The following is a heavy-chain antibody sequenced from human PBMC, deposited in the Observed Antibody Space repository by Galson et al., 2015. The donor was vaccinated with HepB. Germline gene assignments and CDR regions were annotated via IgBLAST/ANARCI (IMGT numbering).Heavy chain of an antibody. CDR2: ISGSGGST. CDR1: GFTFSSYA. Sequence: SLRLSCAAPGFTFSSYAMSWVRQAPGKGLEWVSAISGSGGSTYYADSVKGRFTISRDNAKNSLYLQMNSLRAEDTAVYYCAREVAAAGTAFDYWGQGTLVTVSS. V-gene: IGHV3-23*01. J-gene: IGHJ4*02. D-gene: IGHD6-13*01. CDR3: AREVAAAGTAFDY.